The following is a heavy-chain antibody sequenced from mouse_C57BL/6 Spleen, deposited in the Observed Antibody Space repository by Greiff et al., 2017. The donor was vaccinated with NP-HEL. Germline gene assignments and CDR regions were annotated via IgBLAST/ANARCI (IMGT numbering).Heavy chain of an antibody. V-gene: IGHV14-4*01. D-gene: IGHD1-1*01. Sequence: VQLQQSGAELVRPGASVKLSCTASGFNIKDDYMHWVKQRPEQGLEWIGWIDPENGDTEYASKFQGKATITADTSSNTAYLQLSSLTSEDTAVYYCTTSTVGAMDYWGQGTSVTVSS. CDR2: IDPENGDT. CDR1: GFNIKDDY. J-gene: IGHJ4*01. CDR3: TTSTVGAMDY.